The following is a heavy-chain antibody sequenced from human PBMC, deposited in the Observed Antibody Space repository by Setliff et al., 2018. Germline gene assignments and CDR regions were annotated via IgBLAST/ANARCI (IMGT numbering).Heavy chain of an antibody. CDR1: GYSFTLYA. D-gene: IGHD2-21*01. CDR3: ARGYCDGIGCPAPLYYFDF. J-gene: IGHJ4*02. Sequence: GASVKVSCKASGYSFTLYAMHWMRQAPGQRLEWMGWMNIDNGKTEYSQEFQDRVTFTRDTFAETAYMELRSLTSDDMAVYYCARGYCDGIGCPAPLYYFDFWGQGTLVTVSS. CDR2: MNIDNGKT. V-gene: IGHV1-3*03.